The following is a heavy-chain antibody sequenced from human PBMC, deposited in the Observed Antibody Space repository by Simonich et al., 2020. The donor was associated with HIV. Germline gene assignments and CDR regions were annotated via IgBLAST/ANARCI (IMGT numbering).Heavy chain of an antibody. CDR1: GGSFSGYS. V-gene: IGHV4-34*01. D-gene: IGHD3-3*01. J-gene: IGHJ4*02. CDR2: IKHSGIT. Sequence: QVQLQQWGAGLLKPSETLSLTCAVYGGSFSGYSWSWIRQPPGKGLEWIGKIKHSGITNYKQSLHSRANISVDKSKNQFSLKLSSVTAADTSIYYCARRDRELILYFDYWGQGNLVTVSS. CDR3: ARRDRELILYFDY.